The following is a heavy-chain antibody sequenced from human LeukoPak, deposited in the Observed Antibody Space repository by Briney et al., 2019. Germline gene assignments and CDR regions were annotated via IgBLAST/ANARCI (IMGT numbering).Heavy chain of an antibody. CDR3: VRRTRVAMPNALDLISDF. Sequence: SETLSLTCAVYGDSFSGHYWSWIRQPPGKGLEWIGEITDGGRTSYSPSLKSRATISIVPSQSQFSLQLDSVTAADTAIYYCVRRTRVAMPNALDLISDFWGQETLVTVSS. CDR1: GDSFSGHY. D-gene: IGHD2-2*01. CDR2: ITDGGRT. J-gene: IGHJ4*02. V-gene: IGHV4-34*01.